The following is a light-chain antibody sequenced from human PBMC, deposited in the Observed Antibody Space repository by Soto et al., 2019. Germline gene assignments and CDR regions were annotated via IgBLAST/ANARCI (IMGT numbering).Light chain of an antibody. J-gene: IGKJ2*01. Sequence: DIQMTQSPSSLSASVGDRVTITCQASQDIAKNLYWYQHKPGKAPKLLIYDAAYLEAGVPSRFSGSGSGTHFTFNIRSLQPEDIATYYCQHYDSMSLAFGQGTKLEIK. V-gene: IGKV1-33*01. CDR3: QHYDSMSLA. CDR1: QDIAKN. CDR2: DAA.